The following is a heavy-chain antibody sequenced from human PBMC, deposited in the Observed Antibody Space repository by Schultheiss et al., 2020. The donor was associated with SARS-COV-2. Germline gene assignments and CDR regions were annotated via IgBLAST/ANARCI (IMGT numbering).Heavy chain of an antibody. CDR1: GFTFSSYA. D-gene: IGHD6-19*01. J-gene: IGHJ6*02. Sequence: GGSLRLSCAASGFTFSSYAMHWVRQAPGKGLVWVSHINGDGSATNYADSVKGRFTISRDNSKNTLYLQMNSLRAEDTALYYCAKRLGYSSGWCMDVWGQGTMVTVSS. V-gene: IGHV3-23*01. CDR3: AKRLGYSSGWCMDV. CDR2: INGDGSAT.